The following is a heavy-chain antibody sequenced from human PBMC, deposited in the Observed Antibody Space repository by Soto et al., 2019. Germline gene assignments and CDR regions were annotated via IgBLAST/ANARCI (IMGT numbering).Heavy chain of an antibody. D-gene: IGHD6-13*01. CDR3: ARDNGGFAAPGTGWFVP. J-gene: IGHJ5*02. CDR2: ISAYNGHT. CDR1: GYTFTNYA. Sequence: QVQLVQSGAEVKQPGTSVTVSCQASGYTFTNYAITWVRQAPGQGLEWMGWISAYNGHTNDAQKLEDRLTMTTDTATSTAYMELRSLTYDDTAIYYCARDNGGFAAPGTGWFVPWGQGTLITVSS. V-gene: IGHV1-18*01.